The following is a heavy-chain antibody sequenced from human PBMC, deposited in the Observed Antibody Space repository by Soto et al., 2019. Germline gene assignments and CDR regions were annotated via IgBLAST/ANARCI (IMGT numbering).Heavy chain of an antibody. CDR3: ARGGYYDSSGSRNYHYYGMDV. V-gene: IGHV1-18*01. Sequence: VSVKVSCKASGYTFSSYGINWVRQAPGQGLEWLGWISPYNDDTKYAQKLQGRVTMTTDTSSRTAYMALRSLRSDDTAVYFCARGGYYDSSGSRNYHYYGMDVWGQGTTVTVSS. CDR2: ISPYNDDT. CDR1: GYTFSSYG. J-gene: IGHJ6*02. D-gene: IGHD3-22*01.